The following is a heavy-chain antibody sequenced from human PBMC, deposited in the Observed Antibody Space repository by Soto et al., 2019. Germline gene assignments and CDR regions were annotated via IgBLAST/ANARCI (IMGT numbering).Heavy chain of an antibody. CDR1: GFTFSDHY. Sequence: EVQLVESGGGLVQPGGSLRLSCVGSGFTFSDHYIDWVRQAPGKGLEWVGRIRKQANIYTTHYAASVKGRFTISRDDPNNSLYLQMNSLKTEDTAVYYCARSGSSTSCYDYWGQGTLVTVSP. J-gene: IGHJ4*02. V-gene: IGHV3-72*01. CDR3: ARSGSSTSCYDY. D-gene: IGHD2-2*01. CDR2: IRKQANIYTT.